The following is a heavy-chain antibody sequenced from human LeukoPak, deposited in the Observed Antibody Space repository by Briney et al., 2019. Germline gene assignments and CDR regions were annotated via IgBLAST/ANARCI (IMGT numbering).Heavy chain of an antibody. CDR3: AKSPGYDFWSGYQYYFDY. D-gene: IGHD3-3*01. CDR2: ISGSGGST. Sequence: GSLRLSCAASGFTFSSYAMSWVRRAPGKGLEWVSAISGSGGSTYYADSVKGRFTISRDNSKNTLYLQMNSLRAEDTAVYYCAKSPGYDFWSGYQYYFDYWGQGTLVTVSS. V-gene: IGHV3-23*01. J-gene: IGHJ4*02. CDR1: GFTFSSYA.